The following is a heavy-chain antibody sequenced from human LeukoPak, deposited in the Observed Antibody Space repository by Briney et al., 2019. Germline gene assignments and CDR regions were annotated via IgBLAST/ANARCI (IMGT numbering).Heavy chain of an antibody. Sequence: GGSLRLSCAASGFTFSTYWMSWVRQAPGKGLEWVANIKQDGSEQYYVDSVKGRFTISRDNAKNSLYLQMDSLRVGDTAVYYCARGHPVGDDPWGRGTLVTVSS. CDR3: ARGHPVGDDP. CDR1: GFTFSTYW. CDR2: IKQDGSEQ. J-gene: IGHJ5*02. D-gene: IGHD1-26*01. V-gene: IGHV3-7*01.